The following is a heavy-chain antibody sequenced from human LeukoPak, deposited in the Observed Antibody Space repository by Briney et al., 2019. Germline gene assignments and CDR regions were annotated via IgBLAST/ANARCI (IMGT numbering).Heavy chain of an antibody. V-gene: IGHV3-23*01. D-gene: IGHD6-13*01. J-gene: IGHJ4*02. CDR3: ARDEGGSSSPLDY. CDR2: ISGSGGST. CDR1: GFTFSSYA. Sequence: GGSLRLSCAASGFTFSSYAMSWVRQAPGKGLEWVSAISGSGGSTYYADSVKGRFTISRDNSKNTLYLQMNSLRAEDTAVYYCARDEGGSSSPLDYWGQGTLVTVSS.